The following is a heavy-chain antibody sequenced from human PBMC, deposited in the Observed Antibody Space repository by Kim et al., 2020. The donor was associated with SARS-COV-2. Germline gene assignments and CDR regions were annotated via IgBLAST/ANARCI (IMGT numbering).Heavy chain of an antibody. CDR3: ASRIYDSSGNQAFDI. CDR1: GGSISSGGYY. J-gene: IGHJ3*02. D-gene: IGHD3-22*01. CDR2: IYYSGST. Sequence: SETLSLTCTVSGGSISSGGYYWSWIRQHPGKGLEWIGYIYYSGSTYYNPSLKSRVTISVDTSKNQFSLKLSSVTAADTAVYYCASRIYDSSGNQAFDIWGQGTMVTVSS. V-gene: IGHV4-31*03.